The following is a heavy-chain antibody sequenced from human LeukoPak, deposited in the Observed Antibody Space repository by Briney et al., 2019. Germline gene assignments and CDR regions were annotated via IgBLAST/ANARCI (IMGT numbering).Heavy chain of an antibody. J-gene: IGHJ6*02. CDR2: ISGRGGST. D-gene: IGHD1-26*01. CDR1: GFTFSSYA. V-gene: IGHV3-23*01. CDR3: AKEEWELLPDLYYGMDV. Sequence: GGSLRLSCAASGFTFSSYAMSWVRQAPGKGLEWVSAISGRGGSTYYADSVKGRFTISRDNSKHTLYLQMNSLRAEDTAVYYCAKEEWELLPDLYYGMDVWGQGTTVTVSS.